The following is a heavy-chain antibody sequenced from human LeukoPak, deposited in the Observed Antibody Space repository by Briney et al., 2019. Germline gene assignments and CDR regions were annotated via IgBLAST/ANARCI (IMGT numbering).Heavy chain of an antibody. Sequence: ASVKVSCKASGGTFSNYAISWVRQAPGQGLEWMGGISPIFGTANYAQKFQGRVTITADESTSTAYMELSSLRSEDTAVYYCARVGYYYDSSGYYYATYYYYMDVWGKGTTVTISS. D-gene: IGHD3-22*01. J-gene: IGHJ6*03. CDR3: ARVGYYYDSSGYYYATYYYYMDV. V-gene: IGHV1-69*13. CDR2: ISPIFGTA. CDR1: GGTFSNYA.